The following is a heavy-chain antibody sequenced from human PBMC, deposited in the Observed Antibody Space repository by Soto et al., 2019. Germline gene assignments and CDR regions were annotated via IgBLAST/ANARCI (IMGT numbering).Heavy chain of an antibody. V-gene: IGHV4-30-2*01. Sequence: QLQLQESGSGLVKPSQTLSLTCAVSGGSINTATHSWSWIRQPPGKGLEWIGYIYHSGSTYYNPSDKTRLTVSIDKSNNHFSLRVRSVTAADTAVYYCAGGGGVTTTGDDYWGQGILVTVSS. CDR2: IYHSGST. D-gene: IGHD4-4*01. CDR3: AGGGGVTTTGDDY. J-gene: IGHJ4*02. CDR1: GGSINTATHS.